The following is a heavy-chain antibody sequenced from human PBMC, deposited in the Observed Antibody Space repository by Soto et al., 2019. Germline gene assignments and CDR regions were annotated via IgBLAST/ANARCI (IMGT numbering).Heavy chain of an antibody. CDR2: IYYSGST. CDR1: GGSISSGGYY. D-gene: IGHD2-21*02. V-gene: IGHV4-31*03. J-gene: IGHJ6*02. Sequence: SETLSLTCTVSGGSISSGGYYWSWTRQHPGKGLEWIGYIYYSGSTYYNPSLKSRVTISVDTSKNQFSLKLSSVTAADTAVYYCARDRFKRVTAGSYYGMDVWGQGTTVTVSS. CDR3: ARDRFKRVTAGSYYGMDV.